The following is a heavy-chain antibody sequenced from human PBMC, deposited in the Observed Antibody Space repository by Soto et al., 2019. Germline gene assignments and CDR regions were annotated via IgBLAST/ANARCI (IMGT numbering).Heavy chain of an antibody. CDR3: AKAGSSSDFYYYGMDV. D-gene: IGHD6-6*01. V-gene: IGHV3-30*18. J-gene: IGHJ6*02. CDR2: ISYDGSNK. Sequence: QVQLVESGGGVVQPGRSLRLSCAASGFTFSSYGMHWVRQAPGKGLEWVAVISYDGSNKYYADSVKGRFTISRDNSKNKLYLQMNSLRAEDTAVYYCAKAGSSSDFYYYGMDVWGQGTTVTVSS. CDR1: GFTFSSYG.